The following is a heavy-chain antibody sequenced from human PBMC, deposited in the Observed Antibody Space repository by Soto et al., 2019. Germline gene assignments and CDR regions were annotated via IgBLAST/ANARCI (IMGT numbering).Heavy chain of an antibody. CDR2: ISSSSSYI. Sequence: EVQLVESGGGLVKPGGSLRLSCAASGFTFSSYSMNWVRQAPGKGLEWVSSISSSSSYIYYADSVKGRFTISRDNAKNSLYLQMNSLRAEDTAVYYCARVDTSRYAAALNDCWGQGTLVTVSS. V-gene: IGHV3-21*01. CDR3: ARVDTSRYAAALNDC. CDR1: GFTFSSYS. D-gene: IGHD1-1*01. J-gene: IGHJ4*02.